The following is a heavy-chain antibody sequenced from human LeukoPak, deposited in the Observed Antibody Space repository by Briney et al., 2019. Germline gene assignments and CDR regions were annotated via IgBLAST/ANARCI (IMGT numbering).Heavy chain of an antibody. Sequence: SETLSLTCTVSGGSISSGDYYWSWIRQPPGKGLEWIGYIYYSGSTYYNPSLKSRITISVDTSKNQFSLKLSSVTAADTAVYYCARVPPYDFWSGYFDYWGQGTLVTVSS. D-gene: IGHD3-3*01. CDR1: GGSISSGDYY. CDR2: IYYSGST. CDR3: ARVPPYDFWSGYFDY. V-gene: IGHV4-30-4*08. J-gene: IGHJ4*02.